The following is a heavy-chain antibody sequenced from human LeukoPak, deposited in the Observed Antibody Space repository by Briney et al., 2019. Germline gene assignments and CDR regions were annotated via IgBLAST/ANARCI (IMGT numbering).Heavy chain of an antibody. CDR1: GFTFSSCA. Sequence: GGSLRLSCAASGFTFSSCAMSWVRQAPGKGLEWVSAISGSGGSTYYADSVKGRFTISRDNSKNTLYLQMNSLRAEDTAVYYCAKDINYYDSSAEGIFDYWGQGTLVTVSS. V-gene: IGHV3-23*01. CDR2: ISGSGGST. D-gene: IGHD3-22*01. J-gene: IGHJ4*02. CDR3: AKDINYYDSSAEGIFDY.